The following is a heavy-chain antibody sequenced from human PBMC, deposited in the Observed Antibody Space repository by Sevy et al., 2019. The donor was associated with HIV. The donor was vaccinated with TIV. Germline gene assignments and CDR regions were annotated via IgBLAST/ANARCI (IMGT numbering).Heavy chain of an antibody. CDR2: IYSGGST. J-gene: IGHJ4*02. CDR1: GFTVSSNY. Sequence: GGSLRLSCAASGFTVSSNYMSWVRQAPGKGLEWVSVIYSGGSTYYADSVKGRFTICRDNAKNTLYLQMNSLRAEDTAVYYCARALSGSGSSFDYWGQGTLVTVSS. CDR3: ARALSGSGSSFDY. V-gene: IGHV3-53*01. D-gene: IGHD3-10*01.